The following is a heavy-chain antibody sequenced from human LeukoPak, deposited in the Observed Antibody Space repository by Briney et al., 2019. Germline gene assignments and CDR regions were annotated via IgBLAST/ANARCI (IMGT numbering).Heavy chain of an antibody. J-gene: IGHJ2*01. CDR1: GGSISSGGYY. CDR3: ARVAVVVAATPWYFDL. V-gene: IGHV4-31*03. D-gene: IGHD2-15*01. Sequence: PSQTLSLTCTASGGSISSGGYYWSWIRQHPGKGLEWIGYIYYSGSTYYNPSLKSRVTISVDTSKNQFSLKLSSVTAADTAVYYCARVAVVVAATPWYFDLWGRGTLVTVSS. CDR2: IYYSGST.